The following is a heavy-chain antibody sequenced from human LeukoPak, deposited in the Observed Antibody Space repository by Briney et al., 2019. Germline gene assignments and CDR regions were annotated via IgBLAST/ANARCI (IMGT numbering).Heavy chain of an antibody. CDR1: CFSLISLGVG. Sequence: SGPTLVNPTQTLTLTCTFSCFSLISLGVGVAWIRQPPGKALEWLSLIDWEDDKRYRPSMKNRLTITKNPSTNQVVITMTNMDPVDTATYYCAHRPREVWGNYHTWGQGALVTVSS. V-gene: IGHV2-5*02. CDR3: AHRPREVWGNYHT. CDR2: IDWEDDK. J-gene: IGHJ5*02. D-gene: IGHD3-16*02.